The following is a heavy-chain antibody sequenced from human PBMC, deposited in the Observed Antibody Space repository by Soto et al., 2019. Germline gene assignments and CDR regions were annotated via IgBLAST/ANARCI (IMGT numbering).Heavy chain of an antibody. CDR2: ISYDGRNK. J-gene: IGHJ6*02. Sequence: GGSLRLSCAASGFTFSSYGIHWVRQAPGKGLEWVAAISYDGRNKHFADSVKGRFTISRDNSKNTLYLQMNSLRPEDTAVYYCAKDQTRFLEWLLPFYYYYGMDVWGQGTTVTVSS. CDR3: AKDQTRFLEWLLPFYYYYGMDV. CDR1: GFTFSSYG. D-gene: IGHD3-3*01. V-gene: IGHV3-30*18.